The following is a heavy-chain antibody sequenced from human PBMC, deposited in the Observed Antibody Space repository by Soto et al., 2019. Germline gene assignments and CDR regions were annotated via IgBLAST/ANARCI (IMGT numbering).Heavy chain of an antibody. CDR2: IHYTGSI. Sequence: QVQLQESGPGLVRPSQTLSLTCSVSGGFLSYEHFHWTWIRQAPGKGLEWIGYIHYTGSIRYNPSLQSRVTMSVDTSKNLFSLNLRSVTAADTAVYFCVREDDGGDRDYYGLDVWGQGTLVTVSS. J-gene: IGHJ6*01. CDR3: VREDDGGDRDYYGLDV. V-gene: IGHV4-30-4*01. CDR1: GGFLSYEHFH. D-gene: IGHD2-21*02.